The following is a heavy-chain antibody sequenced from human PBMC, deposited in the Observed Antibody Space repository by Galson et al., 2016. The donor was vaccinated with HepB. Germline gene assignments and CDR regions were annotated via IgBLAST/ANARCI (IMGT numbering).Heavy chain of an antibody. Sequence: GKGLEWVTIMYSGGITYYADSVKGRFTISRDNSKNTLYLQMDSLGAEDTAVYYCARFAGRAAAGTEYYFDYWGQGTLVTVSS. CDR2: MYSGGIT. CDR3: ARFAGRAAAGTEYYFDY. J-gene: IGHJ4*02. D-gene: IGHD6-19*01. V-gene: IGHV3-53*01.